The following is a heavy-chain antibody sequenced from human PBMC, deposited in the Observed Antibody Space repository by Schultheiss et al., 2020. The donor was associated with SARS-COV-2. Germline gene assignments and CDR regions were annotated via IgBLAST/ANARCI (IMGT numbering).Heavy chain of an antibody. D-gene: IGHD3-9*01. V-gene: IGHV4-34*01. CDR1: GGSFSGYS. J-gene: IGHJ5*02. Sequence: SETLSLTCAVYGGSFSGYSWSWIRQPPGKGLEWIGEINHSGSTNYNPSLKSRVTISVDTSKTQFSLRLTSVTAADTAVYYCARQASVLRDFDREPNNWFDPWGQGTLVTVSS. CDR3: ARQASVLRDFDREPNNWFDP. CDR2: INHSGST.